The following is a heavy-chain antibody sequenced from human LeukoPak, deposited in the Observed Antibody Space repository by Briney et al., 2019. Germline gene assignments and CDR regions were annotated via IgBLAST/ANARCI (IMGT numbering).Heavy chain of an antibody. CDR1: GFIFGGYT. J-gene: IGHJ3*02. CDR2: ISPSGENK. V-gene: IGHV3-48*01. D-gene: IGHD6-19*01. Sequence: PGGSLRLSCAGSGFIFGGYTMNWVRQAPGKGLEWLSYISPSGENKLYADSVKGRFSISRDNAKNSAYLQMDSLRAEDTAVYYCASRRSGWPNDAFDIWGQETMVTVTS. CDR3: ASRRSGWPNDAFDI.